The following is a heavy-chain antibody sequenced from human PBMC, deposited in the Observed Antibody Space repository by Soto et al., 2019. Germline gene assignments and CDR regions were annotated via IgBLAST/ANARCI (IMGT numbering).Heavy chain of an antibody. D-gene: IGHD3-16*01. Sequence: QVQLVQSVTELRKPGASVKLSCKASGYIFTKYYIAWVRQAPGHGLEWMGMINGYNGKANYGQDFRGRVIMTTDTSTNTAYMDLRSLTSDGAGVYYCVRWDGFFGAGGVDWGQGTLVTVSS. CDR2: INGYNGKA. J-gene: IGHJ4*02. CDR1: GYIFTKYY. CDR3: VRWDGFFGAGGVD. V-gene: IGHV1-18*01.